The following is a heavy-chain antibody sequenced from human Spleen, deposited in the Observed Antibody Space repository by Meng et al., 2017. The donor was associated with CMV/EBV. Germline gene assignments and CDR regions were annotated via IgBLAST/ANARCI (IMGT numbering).Heavy chain of an antibody. Sequence: QEPLGQFGAEVKKPGASVKVSCKASGYTFTSYYMHWVRQAPGQGLEWMGIINPSGGSTSYAQKFQGRVTMTRDTSTSTVYMELSSLRSEDTAVYYCARVSDVVLMVYAMAYWGQGTLVTVSS. J-gene: IGHJ4*02. CDR2: INPSGGST. D-gene: IGHD2-8*01. CDR1: GYTFTSYY. V-gene: IGHV1-46*01. CDR3: ARVSDVVLMVYAMAY.